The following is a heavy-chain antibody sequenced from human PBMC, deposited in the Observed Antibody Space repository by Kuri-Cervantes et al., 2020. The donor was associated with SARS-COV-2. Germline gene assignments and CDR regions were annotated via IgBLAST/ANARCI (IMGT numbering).Heavy chain of an antibody. J-gene: IGHJ4*02. CDR2: IRYDGSNK. D-gene: IGHD3-10*01. Sequence: GESLKISCAASGFTFSSYGMHWVRQAPGKGLEWVAFIRYDGSNKYYADSVKGRFAISRDNAKNSLYLQMNSLRAEDMALYYCAKGGSGAHYFDYWGQGTLVTVSS. V-gene: IGHV3-30*02. CDR1: GFTFSSYG. CDR3: AKGGSGAHYFDY.